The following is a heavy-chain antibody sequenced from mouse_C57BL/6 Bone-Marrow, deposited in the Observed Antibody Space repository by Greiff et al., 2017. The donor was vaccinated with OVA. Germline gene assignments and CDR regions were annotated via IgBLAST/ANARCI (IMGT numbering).Heavy chain of an antibody. Sequence: QVQLQQSGPELVKPGASVKLSCKASGYTFTSYDINWVKQRPGKGLEWIGWIYPRDGSTKYNEKFKGKATLTVDTSSSAAYIARHRQTSEDSPVYFGARRGAYSSNYSYYAMDYWGQGTSVTVSS. CDR3: ARRGAYSSNYSYYAMDY. V-gene: IGHV1-85*01. CDR1: GYTFTSYD. CDR2: IYPRDGST. J-gene: IGHJ4*01. D-gene: IGHD2-5*01.